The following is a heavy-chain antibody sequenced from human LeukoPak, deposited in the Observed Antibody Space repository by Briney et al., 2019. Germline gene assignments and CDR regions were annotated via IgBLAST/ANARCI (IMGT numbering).Heavy chain of an antibody. D-gene: IGHD4-17*01. CDR3: ARGDGAPDY. V-gene: IGHV3-21*01. J-gene: IGHJ4*02. Sequence: GGSLRLSCAASGFTFSDYSMNWVRQAPGKGLEWVSSISSGSYYIHYADSEKGRFTISRDNAKNSLYLQMNSLRAEDTAVYYCARGDGAPDYWGQGTLVTVSS. CDR1: GFTFSDYS. CDR2: ISSGSYYI.